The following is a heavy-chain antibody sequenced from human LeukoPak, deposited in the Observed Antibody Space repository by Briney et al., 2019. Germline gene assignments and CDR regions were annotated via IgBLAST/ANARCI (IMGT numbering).Heavy chain of an antibody. V-gene: IGHV1-2*02. CDR1: GYTFTGYY. CDR3: ARANLPQGIAAAQVEAFDI. CDR2: INPNSGGT. Sequence: GASVKVSCKASGYTFTGYYMHWVRQAPGQGLEWMGWINPNSGGTNYAQKFQGRVTMTRDTSISTAYMELSRLRSDDTAVYHCARANLPQGIAAAQVEAFDIWGQGTMVTVSS. D-gene: IGHD6-13*01. J-gene: IGHJ3*02.